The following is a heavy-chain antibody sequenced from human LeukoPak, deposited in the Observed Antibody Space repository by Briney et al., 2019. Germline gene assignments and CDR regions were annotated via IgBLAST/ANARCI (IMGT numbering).Heavy chain of an antibody. CDR3: ASGGSSSWYWSYYYYMDV. J-gene: IGHJ6*03. V-gene: IGHV4-39*07. CDR2: IYYSGST. CDR1: GGSISSSNYY. Sequence: SETLSLTCTVSGGSISSSNYYCGWIRQPPGKGLEWIGSIYYSGSTYYSPSLKSRVTISVDTSVNQFSLKLSSVTAADTAVYYCASGGSSSWYWSYYYYMDVWGKGTTVTVSS. D-gene: IGHD6-13*01.